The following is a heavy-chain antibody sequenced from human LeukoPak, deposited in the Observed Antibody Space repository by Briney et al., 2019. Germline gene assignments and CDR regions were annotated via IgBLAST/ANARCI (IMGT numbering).Heavy chain of an antibody. CDR1: GYTFTGYY. CDR3: ARGDKKENQSGPSGYFDP. CDR2: INPNSGGT. Sequence: ASVKVSCKASGYTFTGYYMHWVRQAPGQGLEWMGWINPNSGGTNFAPKFHGGVSMTRDTAISTAYMELTSLRSDDTAVYYCARGDKKENQSGPSGYFDPWGQGTLVTVSS. J-gene: IGHJ5*02. V-gene: IGHV1-2*02. D-gene: IGHD3-10*01.